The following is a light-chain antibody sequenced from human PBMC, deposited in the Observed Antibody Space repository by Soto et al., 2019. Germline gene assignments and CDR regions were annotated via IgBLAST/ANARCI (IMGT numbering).Light chain of an antibody. CDR2: EVT. J-gene: IGLJ3*02. CDR3: SSHGGINNVV. Sequence: QSVLTQPPSASGSPGQSVTISCTGTSSDVGGDHYVSWYQQYPGKAPKLIIYEVTKRPSGVPDRFSGSKSGNTASLTVSGLLAEDEDDYYFSSHGGINNVVFGGGTKLTVL. CDR1: SSDVGGDHY. V-gene: IGLV2-8*01.